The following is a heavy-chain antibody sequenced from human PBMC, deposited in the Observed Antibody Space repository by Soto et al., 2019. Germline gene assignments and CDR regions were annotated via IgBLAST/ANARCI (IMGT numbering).Heavy chain of an antibody. D-gene: IGHD6-19*01. CDR3: ARETSDSSGWLDF. J-gene: IGHJ5*01. V-gene: IGHV3-33*01. CDR2: IWYDGSNK. Sequence: QVQLVESGGGVVRPGRSLRLSCAASGFTFSSYGMHWVRQAPGKGLEWVAVIWYDGSNKYYADSVKGRFTISRDNSKNTLYLQMNSLRAEDTAMYYCARETSDSSGWLDFWGQGTLVTVSS. CDR1: GFTFSSYG.